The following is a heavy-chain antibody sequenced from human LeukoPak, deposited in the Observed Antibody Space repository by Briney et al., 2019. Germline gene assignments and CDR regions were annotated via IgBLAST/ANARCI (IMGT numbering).Heavy chain of an antibody. D-gene: IGHD4/OR15-4a*01. CDR2: ISSSGSPI. CDR3: ARGGMVPD. CDR1: GFTFSSYE. V-gene: IGHV3-48*03. J-gene: IGHJ4*02. Sequence: GGSLRLSCAASGFTFSSYEMNWVRQAPGKGLEWVSYISSSGSPIYYPDSVKGRFTISRDNAKNSLYLQMNSLRAEDTAVYYCARGGMVPDWGQRTLVTVSS.